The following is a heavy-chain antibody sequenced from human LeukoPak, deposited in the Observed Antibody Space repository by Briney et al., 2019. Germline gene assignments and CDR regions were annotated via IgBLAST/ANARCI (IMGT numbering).Heavy chain of an antibody. Sequence: GGSLRLSCAASGFDFATYWMFWVRQAPGKGLVWVAQINSDGSGATYGDSAKGRFSISRDNAKNTLFLYMSGLRAEDTAVYYCARGTSTAPGIGYWGQGTLVAVSS. J-gene: IGHJ4*02. CDR3: ARGTSTAPGIGY. D-gene: IGHD6-13*01. V-gene: IGHV3-74*01. CDR2: INSDGSGA. CDR1: GFDFATYW.